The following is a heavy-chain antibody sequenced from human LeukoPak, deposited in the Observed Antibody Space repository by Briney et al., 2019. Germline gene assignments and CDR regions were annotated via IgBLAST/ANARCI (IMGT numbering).Heavy chain of an antibody. J-gene: IGHJ3*02. CDR1: GYTFSSYS. D-gene: IGHD3-10*01. CDR2: ISGRGGST. V-gene: IGHV3-23*01. Sequence: PGGSLRLSCAASGYTFSSYSMNWVRQAPGKGLEWVSAISGRGGSTYYADSVKGRFTISRDNSKNTLYLQMNSLRAEDTAVYYCTKDAVVLLWFGEENSWAFDIWGQGTMVTVSS. CDR3: TKDAVVLLWFGEENSWAFDI.